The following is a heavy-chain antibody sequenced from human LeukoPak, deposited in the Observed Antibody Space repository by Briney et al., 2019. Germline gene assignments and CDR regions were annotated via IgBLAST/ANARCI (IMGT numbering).Heavy chain of an antibody. CDR3: ARGRVNAFDI. CDR1: GFTVSSIY. V-gene: IGHV3-53*01. CDR2: IYSGGTT. Sequence: GGSLRLSCAASGFTVSSIYMSWVRQAPGKGLEWVSVIYSGGTTYYADSMKGRFTISRDNSKNTLYLQMNSLRAEDTAVYYCARGRVNAFDIWGQGTRVTVSS. D-gene: IGHD2-8*01. J-gene: IGHJ3*02.